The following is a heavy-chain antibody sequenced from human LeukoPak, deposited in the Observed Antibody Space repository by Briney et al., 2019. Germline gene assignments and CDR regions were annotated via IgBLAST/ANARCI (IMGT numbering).Heavy chain of an antibody. CDR2: IKHDGSET. CDR3: ARDQAGALDY. J-gene: IGHJ4*02. V-gene: IGHV3-7*01. Sequence: PGGSLRLSCAASGFTFSTSWMAWVRQAPGKGLEWVANIKHDGSETNYVDSVKGRFTISRDNAKNSLYLQMNSLRAEDTAVYSCARDQAGALDYWGRGILVTVSS. CDR1: GFTFSTSW. D-gene: IGHD4-17*01.